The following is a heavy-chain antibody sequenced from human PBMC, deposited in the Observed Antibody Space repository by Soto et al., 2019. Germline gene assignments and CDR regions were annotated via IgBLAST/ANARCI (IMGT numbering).Heavy chain of an antibody. J-gene: IGHJ4*02. D-gene: IGHD3-22*01. Sequence: GESLKISCKGSGYSFTSYWISWVRQMPGKGLEWMGRIDPSDSYTNYSPSFQGHVTISADKSISTAYLQWSSLKASDTAMYYCARHSRYYYDNPGTKPNPRGPIDYWGQGTLVTVSS. CDR2: IDPSDSYT. V-gene: IGHV5-10-1*01. CDR1: GYSFTSYW. CDR3: ARHSRYYYDNPGTKPNPRGPIDY.